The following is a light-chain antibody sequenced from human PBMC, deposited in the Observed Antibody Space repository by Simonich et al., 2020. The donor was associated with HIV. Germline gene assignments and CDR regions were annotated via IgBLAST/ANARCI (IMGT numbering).Light chain of an antibody. Sequence: DIQMTQSPSSLSASVGDRVTITCRASQSITNYLNWYQQKPGKAPKLLIYAASSLQRGVSSRFSGSGSGTDFTLTISSLQPEDFATYYCQQSYSTPQTFGQGTKVEIK. V-gene: IGKV1-39*01. CDR2: AAS. J-gene: IGKJ1*01. CDR3: QQSYSTPQT. CDR1: QSITNY.